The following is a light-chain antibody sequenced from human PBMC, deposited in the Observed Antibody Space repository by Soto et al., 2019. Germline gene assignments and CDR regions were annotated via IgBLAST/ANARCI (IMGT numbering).Light chain of an antibody. Sequence: DIQMTQSPSTLSASVGDRVTITCRASQSISSWLAWYQQKPGKAPKFLIYDASNLESGVPSRFSGSGSGTEFTLTITSLQPEDFATYYCQQYDMFGPGTKVE. CDR3: QQYDM. CDR2: DAS. V-gene: IGKV1-5*01. CDR1: QSISSW. J-gene: IGKJ1*01.